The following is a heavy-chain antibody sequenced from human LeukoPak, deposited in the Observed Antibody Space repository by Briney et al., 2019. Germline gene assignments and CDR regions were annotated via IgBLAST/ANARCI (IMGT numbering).Heavy chain of an antibody. D-gene: IGHD5-18*01. V-gene: IGHV4-38-2*02. Sequence: KSSETLSLTCTVSGYSISSSYYWGWIRQPPGKGLEWIGSTYYSGSTYYNPSLKSRVTISVDTSKNQFSLKLSSVTAADTAVYYCATVDTAMVTLDYWGQGTLVTVSS. CDR2: TYYSGST. CDR1: GYSISSSYY. J-gene: IGHJ4*02. CDR3: ATVDTAMVTLDY.